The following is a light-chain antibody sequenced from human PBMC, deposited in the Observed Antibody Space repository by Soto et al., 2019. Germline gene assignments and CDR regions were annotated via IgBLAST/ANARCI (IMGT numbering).Light chain of an antibody. CDR2: AAS. CDR3: QQSYSTPPWT. CDR1: QSVSIY. Sequence: DVQMTQSPSSLSASVGDRVTITCRASQSVSIYLNWYQQKPGKAPNLLISAASSLQNGVPSRFRGSGSGTDFTLTISGLQPEDFATYYCQQSYSTPPWTFDQGTKVDIK. J-gene: IGKJ1*01. V-gene: IGKV1-39*01.